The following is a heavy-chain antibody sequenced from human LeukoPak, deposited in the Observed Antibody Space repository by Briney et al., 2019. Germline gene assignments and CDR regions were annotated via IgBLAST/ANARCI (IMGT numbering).Heavy chain of an antibody. CDR1: GYTFTSYG. CDR3: ARVATGTTSYYYYYMDV. V-gene: IGHV1-18*01. Sequence: ASVKVSCKASGYTFTSYGISWVRQAPGQGLEWMGWISAYNGNTNYAQKLQGRDTMTTDTSTSTAYMELRSLRSDDTAVYYCARVATGTTSYYYYYMDVWGKGTTVTVSS. CDR2: ISAYNGNT. D-gene: IGHD1-1*01. J-gene: IGHJ6*03.